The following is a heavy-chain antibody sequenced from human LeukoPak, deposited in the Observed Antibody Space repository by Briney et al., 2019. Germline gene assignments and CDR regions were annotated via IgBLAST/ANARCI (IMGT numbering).Heavy chain of an antibody. V-gene: IGHV3-23*01. Sequence: GGSLRLSCAASGFTFSSSAMRWVRQAPGKGLEWVSVISGSGSSTSYADSAKGRFTISRDNSKNTLYLQMNNLRAEDTAVYYCAKDPPDSTGYYPFAYWGQGTLVTVSS. CDR1: GFTFSSSA. J-gene: IGHJ4*02. CDR3: AKDPPDSTGYYPFAY. CDR2: ISGSGSST. D-gene: IGHD3-22*01.